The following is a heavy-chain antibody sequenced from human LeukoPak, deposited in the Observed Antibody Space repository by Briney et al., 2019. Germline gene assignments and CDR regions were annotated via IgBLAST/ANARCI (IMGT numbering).Heavy chain of an antibody. V-gene: IGHV4-4*02. J-gene: IGHJ5*02. Sequence: SETLSLTCAVSGGSISSSNWWSWVRQPPGKGLEWIGEIYHSGSTNYNPSLKSRVTISVDKSKNQFSLKLSSVTAADTAVYYCARDPVRITMVRGVIARWFDPCGQGTLATVSS. D-gene: IGHD3-10*01. CDR2: IYHSGST. CDR3: ARDPVRITMVRGVIARWFDP. CDR1: GGSISSSNW.